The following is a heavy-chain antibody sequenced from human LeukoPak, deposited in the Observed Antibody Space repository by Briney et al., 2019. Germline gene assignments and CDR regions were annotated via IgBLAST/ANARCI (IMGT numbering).Heavy chain of an antibody. D-gene: IGHD2-15*01. CDR3: ARRGRLGYCSGGSCSKYSSGWYGNWFDP. V-gene: IGHV4-34*01. CDR1: GGSFSGYY. J-gene: IGHJ5*02. Sequence: PSETLSLTCAVYGGSFSGYYWGWIRQPPGKGLEWIGEINHSGSTNYNPSLKSRVTISVDTSKNQFSLKLSSVTAADTAVYYCARRGRLGYCSGGSCSKYSSGWYGNWFDPWGQGTLVTVSS. CDR2: INHSGST.